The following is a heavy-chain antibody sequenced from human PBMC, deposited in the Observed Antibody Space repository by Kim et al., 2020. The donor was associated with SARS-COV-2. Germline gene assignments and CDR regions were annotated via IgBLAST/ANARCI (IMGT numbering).Heavy chain of an antibody. D-gene: IGHD3-10*01. V-gene: IGHV3-30*18. CDR1: GFTFSSYG. Sequence: GGSLRRSCAASGFTFSSYGMHWVRQAPGKGLEWVAVISYDGSNKYYADSVKGRFTISRDNSKNTLYLQMNSLRAEDTAVYYCAKTFYGSGRHYYYYYYG. CDR3: AKTFYGSGRHYYYYYYG. CDR2: ISYDGSNK. J-gene: IGHJ6*01.